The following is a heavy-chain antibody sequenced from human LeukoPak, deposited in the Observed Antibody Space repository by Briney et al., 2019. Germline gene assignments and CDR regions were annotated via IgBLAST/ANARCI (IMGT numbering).Heavy chain of an antibody. D-gene: IGHD3-3*01. V-gene: IGHV3-23*01. CDR1: GFTFSTYA. Sequence: GGSLRLSCAASGFTFSTYAMSWVRQAPGKGLEWVSAIYGSGGSTYYADSVKGRFTISRDNSKNTQYLQMNSLRAEDTAVYYCARARRDFWSGYYRGPLYYYYYMDVWGKGTTVTVSS. J-gene: IGHJ6*03. CDR3: ARARRDFWSGYYRGPLYYYYYMDV. CDR2: IYGSGGST.